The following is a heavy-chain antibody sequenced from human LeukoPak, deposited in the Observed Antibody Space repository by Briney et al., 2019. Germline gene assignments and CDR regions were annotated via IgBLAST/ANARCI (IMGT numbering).Heavy chain of an antibody. CDR2: IYYSGST. Sequence: SETLSLTCAVYGGSFSGYYRSWIRQPPGKGLEWIGSIYYSGSTYYNPSLKSRVTISVDTSKNQFSLKLSSVTAADTAVYYSAIIVIAARGAEGFDYWGQGTLVTVSS. CDR1: GGSFSGYY. D-gene: IGHD6-6*01. J-gene: IGHJ4*02. V-gene: IGHV4-34*01. CDR3: AIIVIAARGAEGFDY.